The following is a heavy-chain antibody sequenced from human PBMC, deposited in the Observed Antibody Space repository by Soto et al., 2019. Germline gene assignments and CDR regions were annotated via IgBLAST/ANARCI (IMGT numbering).Heavy chain of an antibody. Sequence: EVQLVESGGGLIQPGGSLRLSCAASGFTVSSNYMSWVRQAPGKGLEWVSVIYSGGSTYYADSVKGRFTISRENSKNTLYLQMNSLRAEDTAVYYCARERHYDSSGQWGQGTLVTVSS. CDR1: GFTVSSNY. CDR3: ARERHYDSSGQ. V-gene: IGHV3-53*01. CDR2: IYSGGST. D-gene: IGHD3-22*01. J-gene: IGHJ4*02.